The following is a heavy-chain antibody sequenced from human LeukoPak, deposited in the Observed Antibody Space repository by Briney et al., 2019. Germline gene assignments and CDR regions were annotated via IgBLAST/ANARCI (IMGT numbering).Heavy chain of an antibody. CDR3: ARGLPLGSGESDY. D-gene: IGHD3-10*01. CDR1: GGSISSGSYY. Sequence: NASETLSLTCTVSGGSISSGSYYWSWIRQPAGKGLEWIGRIYTSGSTNYNPSLKSRVTISVDTSKNQFSLKLSSVTAADTAVYYCARGLPLGSGESDYWGQGTLVTVSS. V-gene: IGHV4-61*02. CDR2: IYTSGST. J-gene: IGHJ4*02.